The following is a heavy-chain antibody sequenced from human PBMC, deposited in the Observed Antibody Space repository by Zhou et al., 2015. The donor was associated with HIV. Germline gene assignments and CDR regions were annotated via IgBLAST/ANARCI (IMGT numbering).Heavy chain of an antibody. V-gene: IGHV1-69*01. CDR3: ARDHATTVTTDYYYYGMDV. CDR2: IIPIFGTA. D-gene: IGHD4-17*01. Sequence: QVQLVQSGAEVKKPGSSVKVSCKASGGTFSSYAISWVRQAPGQGLEWMGGIIPIFGTANYAQKFQGRVTITADESTSTAYMELSSLRSEDTAVYYCARDHATTVTTDYYYYGMDVWGQGTTVTVSS. J-gene: IGHJ6*02. CDR1: GGTFSSYA.